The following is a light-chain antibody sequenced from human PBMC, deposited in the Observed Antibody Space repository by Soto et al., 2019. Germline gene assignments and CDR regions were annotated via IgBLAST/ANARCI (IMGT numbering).Light chain of an antibody. CDR2: AAS. J-gene: IGKJ5*01. V-gene: IGKV1-8*01. Sequence: TPLTQSITTLSGSPGESXTVXCGASQGISSYLAWYQQKPGKAPKLLIYAASTLQSGVPSRFSGSGSGTDFTLTISCLQSEDFATYYCQQYYSYLITFGQGTRLEI. CDR1: QGISSY. CDR3: QQYYSYLIT.